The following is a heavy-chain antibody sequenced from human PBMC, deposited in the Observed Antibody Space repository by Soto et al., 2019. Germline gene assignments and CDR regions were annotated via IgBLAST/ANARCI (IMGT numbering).Heavy chain of an antibody. D-gene: IGHD3-16*01. V-gene: IGHV3-66*01. CDR2: IYSGGST. CDR1: GFTVSSNY. Sequence: GGSLRLSCAASGFTVSSNYMSWVRQAPGKGLEWVLVIYSGGSTYYADSVKGRFTISRDNSKNTLYLQMNSLRAGDTAVYYCARVWDKHFDYWGQGTLVTVSS. CDR3: ARVWDKHFDY. J-gene: IGHJ4*02.